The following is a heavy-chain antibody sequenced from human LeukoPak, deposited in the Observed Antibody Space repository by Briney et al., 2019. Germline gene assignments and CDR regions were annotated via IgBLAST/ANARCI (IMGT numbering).Heavy chain of an antibody. CDR1: GFSFSACD. J-gene: IGHJ4*02. CDR2: ITTKARSYAT. V-gene: IGHV3-73*01. Sequence: GGSLRLSRAASGFSFSACDMHWVRQASGKGLEWVGRITTKARSYATAYAASLKGRFTISRDDSKNTAYLQMNSLRSEDTALYYCTTYNRGHYWGQGTLVTVSS. CDR3: TTYNRGHY. D-gene: IGHD1-14*01.